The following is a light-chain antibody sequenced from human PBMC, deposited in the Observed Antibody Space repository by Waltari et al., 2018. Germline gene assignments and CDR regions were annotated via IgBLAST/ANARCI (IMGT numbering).Light chain of an antibody. CDR2: WAS. Sequence: IVMTQSPDSLAVSLGERATIHCKSSQSLLYRSSNRNYLAWYQQRPGQSPKLLIYWASTRESGVPDRFSGSGSRTDFTLTISSLQAEDVAIYYCQQYFTTPSFGQGTRLEIK. V-gene: IGKV4-1*01. CDR3: QQYFTTPS. CDR1: QSLLYRSSNRNY. J-gene: IGKJ5*01.